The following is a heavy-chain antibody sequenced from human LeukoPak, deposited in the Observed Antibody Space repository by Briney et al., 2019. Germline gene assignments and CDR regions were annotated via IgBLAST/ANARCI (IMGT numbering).Heavy chain of an antibody. CDR2: IKEDGSEK. D-gene: IGHD2-15*01. CDR1: GXTFRSYW. J-gene: IGHJ4*02. Sequence: GGSLRLSCAASGXTFRSYWMSWVRQAPGKGQEWVANIKEDGSEKYYVDSVKGRFTISRDNAKNSLYLQMDSLRAEDTAVYYCARVAGSKSIDSWGQGTLVTVSS. CDR3: ARVAGSKSIDS. V-gene: IGHV3-7*05.